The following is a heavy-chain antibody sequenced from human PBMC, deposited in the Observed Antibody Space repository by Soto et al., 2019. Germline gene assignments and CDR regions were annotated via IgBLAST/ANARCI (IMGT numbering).Heavy chain of an antibody. CDR2: ISGDSGNT. Sequence: SVKVSCEAPGYALPSSGISWVRQAPVQGLEWMGWISGDSGNTNYAQRLQDRVTMTTDTSTSTVYMELRSQTYDDTAVYYCARGASPTYCSGGSCMLDDWGQGTLVTVSS. V-gene: IGHV1-18*01. J-gene: IGHJ4*02. D-gene: IGHD2-15*01. CDR1: GYALPSSG. CDR3: ARGASPTYCSGGSCMLDD.